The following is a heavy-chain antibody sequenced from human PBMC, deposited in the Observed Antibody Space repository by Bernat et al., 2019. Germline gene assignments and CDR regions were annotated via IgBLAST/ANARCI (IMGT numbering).Heavy chain of an antibody. Sequence: EVQLVESGGGLIKPGGSLRLSCAASGFTFTNAWMNWVRQAPGKGLEWVGRIKSKTDGGTTDYAAPVKGRFTISRDDSKNTVYLQMNSLKTEDTAVYYCTIRIDSSRTLTDWGQGTLVTVSS. CDR3: TIRIDSSRTLTD. V-gene: IGHV3-15*07. D-gene: IGHD6-13*01. CDR1: GFTFTNAW. CDR2: IKSKTDGGTT. J-gene: IGHJ4*02.